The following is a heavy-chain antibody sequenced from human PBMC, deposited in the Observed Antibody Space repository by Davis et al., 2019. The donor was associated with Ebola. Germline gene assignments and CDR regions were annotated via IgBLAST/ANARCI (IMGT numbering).Heavy chain of an antibody. CDR3: ASDVEYFQH. V-gene: IGHV4-59*11. CDR2: IYYSGST. Sequence: PSETLSLTCTVSGGSISSHYWSWIRQPPGKGLEWIGYIYYSGSTNYNPSLKSRVTISVDTSKNQFSLKLISVTAADTAVYYCASDVEYFQHWGQGTLVTVSS. J-gene: IGHJ1*01. CDR1: GGSISSHY.